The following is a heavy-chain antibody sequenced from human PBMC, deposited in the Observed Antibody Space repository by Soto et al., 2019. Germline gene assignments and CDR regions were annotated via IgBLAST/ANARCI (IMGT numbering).Heavy chain of an antibody. Sequence: SETLSLTFTVSGDNISSYYWSWVRQPTGKGLEWIGYMHYTGITSYNPSLKSRVTISVDTSKNQFSLKLSSVTAADTAVYYCVKGARVYDSWGQGILVTVSS. J-gene: IGHJ5*01. CDR2: MHYTGIT. CDR3: VKGARVYDS. D-gene: IGHD6-6*01. CDR1: GDNISSYY. V-gene: IGHV4-59*01.